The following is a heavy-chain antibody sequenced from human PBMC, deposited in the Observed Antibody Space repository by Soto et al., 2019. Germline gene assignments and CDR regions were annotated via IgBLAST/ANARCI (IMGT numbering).Heavy chain of an antibody. V-gene: IGHV6-1*01. CDR2: TYYRSKWYN. Sequence: SQTLSLTCAISGDSVSSNSAAWNWIRQSPSRGLEWLGRTYYRSKWYNDYAVSVKSRITINPDTSKNQFSLQLNSVTPEDTAVYYCARGGMRWVQFRYYYYGMDVWGQGTTVTVSS. J-gene: IGHJ6*02. CDR3: ARGGMRWVQFRYYYYGMDV. D-gene: IGHD1-1*01. CDR1: GDSVSSNSAA.